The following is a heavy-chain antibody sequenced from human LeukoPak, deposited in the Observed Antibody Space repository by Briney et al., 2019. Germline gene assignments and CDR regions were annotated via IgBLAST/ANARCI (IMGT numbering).Heavy chain of an antibody. CDR3: AKLTGTSGPPFVH. CDR1: GFTFSSYW. V-gene: IGHV3-74*01. J-gene: IGHJ4*02. CDR2: ISSDGSST. D-gene: IGHD1-7*01. Sequence: GGSLRLSCAASGFTFSSYWMHWVRQAPGKGLVWVSRISSDGSSTSYADSVKGRFTISRDNAKNTLYLQMNSLRAEDTAVYYCAKLTGTSGPPFVHWGPGTLVTASS.